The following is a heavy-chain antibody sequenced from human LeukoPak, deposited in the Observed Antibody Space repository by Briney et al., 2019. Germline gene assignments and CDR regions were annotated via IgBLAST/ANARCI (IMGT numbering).Heavy chain of an antibody. V-gene: IGHV3-23*01. CDR1: GFTFSTYG. J-gene: IGHJ4*02. CDR2: ISTSGST. D-gene: IGHD2-2*01. Sequence: GGSLRLSCAGSGFTFSTYGMSWVRQAPGKGLERVSGISTSGSTYYADPVKGRFTISRDNSKNTLYLQMNSLRAEDTAVYYCARDGEYCTSTGCYYPCWGQGTLVTVSA. CDR3: ARDGEYCTSTGCYYPC.